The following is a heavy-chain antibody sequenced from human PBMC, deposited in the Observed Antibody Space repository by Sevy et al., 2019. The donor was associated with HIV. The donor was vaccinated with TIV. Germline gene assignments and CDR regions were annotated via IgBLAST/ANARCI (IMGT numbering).Heavy chain of an antibody. J-gene: IGHJ5*02. CDR1: DASISSYY. Sequence: SETLSLTCTVSDASISSYYWSWIRQPPGKGLEWIGYIYNSVSTNYNPSLKSRVTISVDTSKNQFSLKLSSVTAADTAVYYCARKIAAAGTGWFDPWGQGILVTVSS. V-gene: IGHV4-59*08. CDR3: ARKIAAAGTGWFDP. D-gene: IGHD6-13*01. CDR2: IYNSVST.